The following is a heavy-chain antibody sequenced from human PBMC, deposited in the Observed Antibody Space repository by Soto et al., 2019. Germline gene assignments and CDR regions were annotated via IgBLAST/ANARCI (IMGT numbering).Heavy chain of an antibody. J-gene: IGHJ5*02. CDR2: IYYRGST. CDR3: ARRSGSSSRGFDP. CDR1: GGSISSNFYY. V-gene: IGHV4-39*01. D-gene: IGHD6-13*01. Sequence: SETLSLTCTVSGGSISSNFYYWGWIRQPPGKGLQWIGNIYYRGSTNYNPSLKSPVIISVDTSKNQFSLKLSSVTAADTAVYYCARRSGSSSRGFDPWGQGTLVTVSS.